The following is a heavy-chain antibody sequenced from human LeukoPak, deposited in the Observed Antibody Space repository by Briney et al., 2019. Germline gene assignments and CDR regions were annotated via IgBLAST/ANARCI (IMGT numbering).Heavy chain of an antibody. Sequence: GGSLRLSCAASGFTFSSYAMSWVRQAPGKGLEWVSAISGSGGSTYYADSVKGRFTISRDNSKNTLYLQMNSLRAEDTAVYYCAKDPCSSTSCFWWFDPRGQGTLVTVSS. CDR2: ISGSGGST. J-gene: IGHJ5*02. V-gene: IGHV3-23*01. CDR1: GFTFSSYA. CDR3: AKDPCSSTSCFWWFDP. D-gene: IGHD2-2*01.